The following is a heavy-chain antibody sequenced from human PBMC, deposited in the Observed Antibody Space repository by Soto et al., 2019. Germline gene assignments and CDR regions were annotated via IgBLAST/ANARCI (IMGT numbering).Heavy chain of an antibody. D-gene: IGHD1-20*01. CDR1: GGSVSSGSFY. CDR3: ARLDIDNWNQGHAFSF. CDR2: IYYNGDT. Sequence: SSETLSLTCTVSGGSVSSGSFYWGWIRQPPGKGLEWIGNIYYNGDTYYNPSLKSRVTISVDTSENQFSLKLSYVTAADTAVYYCARLDIDNWNQGHAFSFWGQGTMVPVSS. J-gene: IGHJ3*01. V-gene: IGHV4-39*01.